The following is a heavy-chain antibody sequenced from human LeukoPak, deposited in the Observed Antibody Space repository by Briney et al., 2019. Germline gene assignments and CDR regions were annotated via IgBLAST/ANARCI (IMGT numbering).Heavy chain of an antibody. CDR2: IYHSGST. V-gene: IGHV4-38-2*02. J-gene: IGHJ5*02. D-gene: IGHD3-16*01. Sequence: SETLSLTCTVSGYSISSGYYWGWIRQPPGKGLEWIGSIYHSGSTYYNPSLKSRVTISVDTSKNQFSLKLSSVTAADTAVYYCARDTYDNGDNWFDPWGQGTLATVSS. CDR3: ARDTYDNGDNWFDP. CDR1: GYSISSGYY.